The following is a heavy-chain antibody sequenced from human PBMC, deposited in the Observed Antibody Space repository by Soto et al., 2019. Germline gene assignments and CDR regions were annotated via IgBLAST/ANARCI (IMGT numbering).Heavy chain of an antibody. V-gene: IGHV3-23*01. CDR3: AKGGSSSSTYTQYYFEY. J-gene: IGHJ4*02. D-gene: IGHD6-6*01. Sequence: PVGSLRLSCASSVFTFSSYAMSCVRHSPGKWLEWVSAISGSGGSTYYADSVKGRFTISRDNSKNTLYLQMNSLRAEDTAVYYCAKGGSSSSTYTQYYFEYWGQGTLVIVS. CDR2: ISGSGGST. CDR1: VFTFSSYA.